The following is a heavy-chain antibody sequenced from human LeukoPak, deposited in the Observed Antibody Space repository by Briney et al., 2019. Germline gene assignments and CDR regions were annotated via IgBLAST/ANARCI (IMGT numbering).Heavy chain of an antibody. Sequence: GGSLRLSCAASGFIFSGSDIHWVRQASGRGLEWVGRITTKPSNYATAYAASVKGRFTISRDDSENTAYLQMSSLKTEDTAVYFCTTYRSGHYWGQGTLVTVSS. CDR2: ITTKPSNYAT. V-gene: IGHV3-73*01. D-gene: IGHD6-19*01. J-gene: IGHJ4*02. CDR3: TTYRSGHY. CDR1: GFIFSGSD.